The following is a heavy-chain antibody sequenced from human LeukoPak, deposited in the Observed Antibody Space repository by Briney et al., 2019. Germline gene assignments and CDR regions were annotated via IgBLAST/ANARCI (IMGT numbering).Heavy chain of an antibody. Sequence: SSETLSLTCAVYGGSFSGYYWSWIRQPPGKWQEGIGEINHSGSTNYNPSLKSRVTISVDTSKNQFSLKLSSVTAADTAVYYCARTDYVWGSSLDYWGQGTLVTVSS. CDR1: GGSFSGYY. CDR2: INHSGST. V-gene: IGHV4-34*01. D-gene: IGHD3-16*01. J-gene: IGHJ4*02. CDR3: ARTDYVWGSSLDY.